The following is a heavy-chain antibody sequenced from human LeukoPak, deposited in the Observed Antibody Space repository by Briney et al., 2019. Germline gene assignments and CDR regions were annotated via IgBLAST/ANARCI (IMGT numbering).Heavy chain of an antibody. CDR3: ARELVSLGTGYFDL. Sequence: GGSLRLPCEASGFTFGTYGMTWVRQAPGKGLEWVSGITGSSTWAYYADSVRGRFTISRDNSKNTLHLQMNNLTADDTAIYYCARELVSLGTGYFDLWGRGTLVTVSS. D-gene: IGHD7-27*01. J-gene: IGHJ2*01. V-gene: IGHV3-23*01. CDR2: ITGSSTWA. CDR1: GFTFGTYG.